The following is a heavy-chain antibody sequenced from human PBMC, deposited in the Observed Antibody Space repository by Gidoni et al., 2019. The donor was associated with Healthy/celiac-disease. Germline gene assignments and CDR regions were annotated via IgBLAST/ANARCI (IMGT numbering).Heavy chain of an antibody. CDR2: IYYSGST. CDR3: VGQLELDY. Sequence: QLQLQESGPGLVKPSETLSLTRPVSGGSISSSSYYWGWIRQPPGKGLEWIGSIYYSGSTYYNPSLKGRVTISVDTSKNQFSLKLSSVTAADTAVYYCVGQLELDYWGQGTLVTVSS. CDR1: GGSISSSSYY. V-gene: IGHV4-39*01. D-gene: IGHD1-1*01. J-gene: IGHJ4*02.